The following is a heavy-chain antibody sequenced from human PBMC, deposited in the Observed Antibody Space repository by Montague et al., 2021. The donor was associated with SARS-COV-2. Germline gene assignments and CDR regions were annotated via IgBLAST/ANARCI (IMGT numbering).Heavy chain of an antibody. CDR3: ARHNDDTLAAVY. D-gene: IGHD3-22*01. V-gene: IGHV4-59*08. Sequence: SETLSLTCNVSGGPISRFYWSWFRQPPGKGLEWIGYISDSGSTNYNPSLTSRVTMSVDTSDNQFSLKLNSVTAADTAVYYCARHNDDTLAAVYWGQGTLVTVSS. CDR1: GGPISRFY. J-gene: IGHJ4*02. CDR2: ISDSGST.